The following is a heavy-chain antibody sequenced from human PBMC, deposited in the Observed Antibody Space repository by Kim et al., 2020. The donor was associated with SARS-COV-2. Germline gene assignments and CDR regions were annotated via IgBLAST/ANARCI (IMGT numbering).Heavy chain of an antibody. Sequence: PSLKSRVTISLDTSKSQFSLKLTSVTAADTAVYYCARETYDFWSGPGIDFWGQGILVTVSS. CDR3: ARETYDFWSGPGIDF. D-gene: IGHD3-3*01. V-gene: IGHV4-59*01. J-gene: IGHJ4*02.